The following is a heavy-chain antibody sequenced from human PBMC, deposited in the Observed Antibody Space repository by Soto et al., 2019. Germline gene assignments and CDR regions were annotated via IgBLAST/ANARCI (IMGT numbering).Heavy chain of an antibody. CDR3: ARGHFEGYYCDS. Sequence: PSETLSLTCTVSGDSISGYYWNWIRQPPGKGLEWIGYVYDSGSTNYNPSLKSRVTMSVDTSEKQFYLKLNSVTAADTAAYYCARGHFEGYYCDSWGQGTQVTVS. V-gene: IGHV4-59*01. J-gene: IGHJ4*02. CDR2: VYDSGST. CDR1: GDSISGYY.